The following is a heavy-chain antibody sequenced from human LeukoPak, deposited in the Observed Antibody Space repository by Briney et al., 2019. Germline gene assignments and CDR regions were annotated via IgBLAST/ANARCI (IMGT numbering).Heavy chain of an antibody. V-gene: IGHV3-66*01. CDR2: IYSGGST. J-gene: IGHJ4*02. Sequence: GGSLILSCAASGFAVSSNYMSWVRQAPGKGLEWVSVIYSGGSTYYADSVKGRFTISRDNSKNTLYLQMNSLRAEDTAVYYCASTFYGDSPLYWGQGTLVTVSS. CDR3: ASTFYGDSPLY. D-gene: IGHD4-17*01. CDR1: GFAVSSNY.